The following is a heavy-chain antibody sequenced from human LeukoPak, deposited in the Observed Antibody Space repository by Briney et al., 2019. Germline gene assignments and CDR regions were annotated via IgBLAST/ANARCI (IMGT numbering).Heavy chain of an antibody. V-gene: IGHV4-34*01. CDR2: INHSGST. D-gene: IGHD6-13*01. Sequence: SETLSLTCAVYGGSFSGYYWSWIRQPPGKGLEWIGEINHSGSTNYNPSLKSRVTISVDTSKNQFSLKLSSVTAADTAVYYCARGQLLRSGSSSWLFDYWGQGTLVTVSS. J-gene: IGHJ4*02. CDR3: ARGQLLRSGSSSWLFDY. CDR1: GGSFSGYY.